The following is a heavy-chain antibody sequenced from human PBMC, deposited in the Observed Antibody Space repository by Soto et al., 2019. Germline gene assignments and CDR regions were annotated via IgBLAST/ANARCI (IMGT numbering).Heavy chain of an antibody. CDR3: ARASSVYCSSTSCYGVNWFDP. Sequence: TLSLTCTVSGGSISSGGYYWSWIRQHPGKGLEWIGYIYYSGSTYYNPSLKSRVTISVDTSKNQFSLKLSSVTAADTAVYYCARASSVYCSSTSCYGVNWFDPWGQGTLVTVSS. D-gene: IGHD2-2*01. CDR2: IYYSGST. CDR1: GGSISSGGYY. J-gene: IGHJ5*02. V-gene: IGHV4-31*03.